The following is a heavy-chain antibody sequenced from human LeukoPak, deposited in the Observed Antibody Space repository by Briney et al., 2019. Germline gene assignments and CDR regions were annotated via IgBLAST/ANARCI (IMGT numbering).Heavy chain of an antibody. Sequence: ASVKVSCKVSGNTFTGHYMHWVRQAPGQGLEWVGWSNPESGGAKYAQKFQGRVTMTRDTSISTAYMELSRLRSDDTAVYYCARDHASSGWYAGYYFDYWGQGTLVTVSS. CDR1: GNTFTGHY. CDR2: SNPESGGA. V-gene: IGHV1-2*02. D-gene: IGHD6-19*01. J-gene: IGHJ4*02. CDR3: ARDHASSGWYAGYYFDY.